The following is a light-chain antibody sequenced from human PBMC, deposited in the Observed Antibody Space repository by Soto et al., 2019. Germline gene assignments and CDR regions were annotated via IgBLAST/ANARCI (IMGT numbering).Light chain of an antibody. CDR3: QQSYSTPRT. J-gene: IGKJ1*01. CDR2: AAS. Sequence: DIQMTQSPSSLSASVGDRVTITCRASQSISSYLNWYQQKPGKAPKLLIYAASSLQSGVPSRFSGSGSGTDFTLTISSLQHEDFATYYCQQSYSTPRTFGQGTK. V-gene: IGKV1-39*01. CDR1: QSISSY.